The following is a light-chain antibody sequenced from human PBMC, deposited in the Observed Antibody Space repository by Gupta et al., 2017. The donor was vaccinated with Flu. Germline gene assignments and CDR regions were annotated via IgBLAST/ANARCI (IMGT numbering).Light chain of an antibody. V-gene: IGLV2-14*01. J-gene: IGLJ3*02. CDR1: SSDVGGYNY. CDR3: SSYTSSSNPWV. Sequence: QSALTQPASVSVSPGQSITISCTGTSSDVGGYNYVSWYQQHPGTAPKLMIYEVSNRPSGVSNRFSGAKSVNTATLTIAGLQAEDEADYYCSSYTSSSNPWVFGGGTKLTVL. CDR2: EVS.